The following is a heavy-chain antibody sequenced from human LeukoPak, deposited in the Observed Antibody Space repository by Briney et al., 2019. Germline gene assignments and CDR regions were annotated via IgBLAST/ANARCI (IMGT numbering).Heavy chain of an antibody. D-gene: IGHD3-10*01. CDR3: AGEWNGWFGELLRHFDY. CDR2: INPSGGST. CDR1: GYTFTSYY. V-gene: IGHV1-46*01. J-gene: IGHJ4*02. Sequence: ASVKVSCKASGYTFTSYYMHWVRQAPGQGLEWMGIINPSGGSTSYAQKFQGRVTMTRDTSTSTVYMELSSLRSEDTAVYYCAGEWNGWFGELLRHFDYWGQGTLVTVSS.